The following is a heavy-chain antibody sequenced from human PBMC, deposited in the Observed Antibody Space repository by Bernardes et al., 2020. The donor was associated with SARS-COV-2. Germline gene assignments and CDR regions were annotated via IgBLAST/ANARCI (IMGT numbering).Heavy chain of an antibody. Sequence: SETLSLTCAVSGGSISSGGYTWSWFRQPPGKGLEWIGYIYHSGSTSSYNPSLRSRVTMSVDGSRNQFSLKLSSVTAADTAVYYCARRSSISSNWIDPWGQGTLVTVSS. V-gene: IGHV4-30-2*01. J-gene: IGHJ5*02. CDR1: GGSISSGGYT. CDR2: IYHSGSTS. D-gene: IGHD3-3*02. CDR3: ARRSSISSNWIDP.